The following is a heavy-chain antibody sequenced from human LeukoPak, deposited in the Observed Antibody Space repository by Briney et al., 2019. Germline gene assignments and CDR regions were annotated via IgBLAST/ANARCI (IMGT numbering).Heavy chain of an antibody. V-gene: IGHV3-23*01. Sequence: GGSLRLSCAASGFTFSSYALSWVRQVPGKGLEGVSTISGNTGSTYYADSVKGRFTISRENSKNTVYLQMTSLRAEDTAVYHCAKDLVFEYWGQGTLVSVSS. CDR2: ISGNTGST. J-gene: IGHJ4*02. CDR3: AKDLVFEY. CDR1: GFTFSSYA.